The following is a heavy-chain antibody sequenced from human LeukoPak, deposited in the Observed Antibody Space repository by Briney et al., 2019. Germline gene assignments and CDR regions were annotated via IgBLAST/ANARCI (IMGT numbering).Heavy chain of an antibody. Sequence: SVKVSCKASGYTFTGYYMHWVRQAPGQGLEWMGGIIPIFGTANYAQKFQGRVTITADESTSTAYMELSSLRSEDTAVYYCARARPSYYYDSSGYGPYNWFDPWGQGTLVTVSS. CDR1: GYTFTGYY. CDR3: ARARPSYYYDSSGYGPYNWFDP. J-gene: IGHJ5*02. CDR2: IIPIFGTA. D-gene: IGHD3-22*01. V-gene: IGHV1-69*13.